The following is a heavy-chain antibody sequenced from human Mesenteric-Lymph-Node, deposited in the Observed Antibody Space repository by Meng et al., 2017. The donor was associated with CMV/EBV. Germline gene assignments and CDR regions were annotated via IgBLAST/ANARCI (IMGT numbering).Heavy chain of an antibody. CDR3: VREIAIL. J-gene: IGHJ6*02. V-gene: IGHV3-21*01. CDR1: GFTFSSYN. D-gene: IGHD2-21*01. Sequence: GESLKISCAASGFTFSSYNMNWVRQAPGKGLEWVSSISSSSSYIYYADSVKGRFTISRDNAKNSLYLQMNSLRAEDTAVYHCVREIAILWGQGTTVTVSS. CDR2: ISSSSSYI.